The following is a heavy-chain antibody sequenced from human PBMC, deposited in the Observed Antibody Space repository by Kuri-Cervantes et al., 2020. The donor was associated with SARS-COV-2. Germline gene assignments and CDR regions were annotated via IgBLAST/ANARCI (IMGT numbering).Heavy chain of an antibody. Sequence: GSPRLSCAVYGGSFSGYYWSWIRQPPGKGLEWIGEINHSGSTNYNPSLKSRVTISVDTSKNQFSLKLSSVTAADTAVYYCAKVPPTVTPRYYYGMDVWGQGTTVTVSS. CDR2: INHSGST. CDR1: GGSFSGYY. CDR3: AKVPPTVTPRYYYGMDV. D-gene: IGHD4-11*01. V-gene: IGHV4-34*01. J-gene: IGHJ6*02.